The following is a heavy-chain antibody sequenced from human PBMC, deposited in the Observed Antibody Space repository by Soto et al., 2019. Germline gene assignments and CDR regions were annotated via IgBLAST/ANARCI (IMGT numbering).Heavy chain of an antibody. V-gene: IGHV4-31*03. CDR2: IYYSGST. CDR3: ARLGEKQWLALDY. J-gene: IGHJ4*02. D-gene: IGHD6-19*01. CDR1: GGSISSGGYY. Sequence: QVQLQGSGPGLVKPSQTLSLTCTVSGGSISSGGYYWSWIRQHPGKGLEWIGYIYYSGSTYYNPSLKSRVTISVDTSKNQFSLKLSSVTAADTAVYYCARLGEKQWLALDYWGQGTLVTVSS.